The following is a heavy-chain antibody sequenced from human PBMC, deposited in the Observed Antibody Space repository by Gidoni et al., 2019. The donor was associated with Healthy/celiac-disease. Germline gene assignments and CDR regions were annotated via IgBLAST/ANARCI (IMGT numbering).Heavy chain of an antibody. D-gene: IGHD3-10*01. V-gene: IGHV4-39*01. J-gene: IGHJ4*02. CDR2: IYYSGST. Sequence: QLQLQESGPGLVKPSETLSLTCTVSGGSISSSSYYWGWIRQPPGKGLEWIGSIYYSGSTYYNPSLKSRVTTSVDTSKNQFSLKLSSVTAADTAVYYCARLMVRGVIRLRETDEKTFDYWGQGTLVTVSS. CDR1: GGSISSSSYY. CDR3: ARLMVRGVIRLRETDEKTFDY.